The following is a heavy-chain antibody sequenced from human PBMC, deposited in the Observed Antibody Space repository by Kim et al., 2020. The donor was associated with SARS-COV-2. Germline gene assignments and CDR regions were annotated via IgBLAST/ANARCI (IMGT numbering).Heavy chain of an antibody. CDR2: IYPGDSDT. J-gene: IGHJ5*02. D-gene: IGHD2-2*01. CDR1: GYSFTSYW. V-gene: IGHV5-51*01. Sequence: GESLKISCKGSGYSFTSYWIGWVRQMPGKGLEWMGIIYPGDSDTRYSPSFQGQVTISADKSISTAYLQWSSLKASDTAMYYCARQYIAVDHRDWFDPWGQGTLVTVSS. CDR3: ARQYIAVDHRDWFDP.